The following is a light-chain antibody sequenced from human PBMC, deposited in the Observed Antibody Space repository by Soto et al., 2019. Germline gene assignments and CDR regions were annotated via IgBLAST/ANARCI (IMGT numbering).Light chain of an antibody. V-gene: IGKV1-33*01. CDR2: ETS. CDR3: QQYDSLPIT. Sequence: DIQMTQSPSSLSASVGDRVTITCQASQGINNYLNWYQQQPGQAPKLLIYETSNLETGVPTRFGGSGSGTHFTFTISSLQPEDIATYYCQQYDSLPITFGLGTRLEIK. CDR1: QGINNY. J-gene: IGKJ5*01.